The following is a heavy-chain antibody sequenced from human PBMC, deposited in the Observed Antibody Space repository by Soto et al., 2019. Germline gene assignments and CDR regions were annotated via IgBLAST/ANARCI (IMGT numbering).Heavy chain of an antibody. V-gene: IGHV1-69*02. Sequence: QVQLVQSGAEVKQPGSSVKVSCKASRGTFNSYSINWVRQAPGQGLEWMGKMSPTLGIASYAQKFQGRVTITADKFTRTAYMELNSLRSEDTAVYYCAAHGDALDYLGQGTLVTVSS. J-gene: IGHJ4*02. CDR2: MSPTLGIA. CDR3: AAHGDALDY. D-gene: IGHD4-17*01. CDR1: RGTFNSYS.